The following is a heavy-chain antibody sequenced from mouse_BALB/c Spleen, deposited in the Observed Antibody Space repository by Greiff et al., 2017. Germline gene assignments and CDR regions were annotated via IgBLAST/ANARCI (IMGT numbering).Heavy chain of an antibody. J-gene: IGHJ3*01. CDR3: ASRWDGAY. CDR2: ISSGGSYA. D-gene: IGHD4-1*01. Sequence: EVQLVESGGGLVKPGGSLKLSCAASGFTFSSYAMSWVRQSPEKRLEWVAEISSGGSYAYYPDTVTGRFTISRDNAKNTLYLEMSSLRSEDTAMYYCASRWDGAYWGQGTLVTVSA. CDR1: GFTFSSYA. V-gene: IGHV5-9-4*01.